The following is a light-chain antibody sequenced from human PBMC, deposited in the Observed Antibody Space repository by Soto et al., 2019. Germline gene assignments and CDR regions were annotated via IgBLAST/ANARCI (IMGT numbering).Light chain of an antibody. Sequence: DIQMTQSPSTLSASVGDRVTISCRASQTIRSWLAWYQQKPGKAPNLLIYSASSLGRGGPSRFSGSGSGTEFTLTISGLQPEDFATYYCQQNHSYPFTVGPGTKLYIK. CDR3: QQNHSYPFT. CDR1: QTIRSW. CDR2: SAS. V-gene: IGKV1-5*03. J-gene: IGKJ3*01.